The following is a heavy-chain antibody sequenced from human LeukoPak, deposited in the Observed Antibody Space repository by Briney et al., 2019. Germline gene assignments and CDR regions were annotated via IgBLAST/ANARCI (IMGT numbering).Heavy chain of an antibody. D-gene: IGHD2-15*01. CDR3: ARGVVAASAYYYYYYMDV. Sequence: ASVKVSCKASGYTFIGYYIHWVRQAPGQGLEWMGWIHPNNGGTNYAQKFQGRVTMTRDTSIRTAYLELSRLTSDDTAVYYCARGVVAASAYYYYYYMDVWGKGTTVTVSS. V-gene: IGHV1-2*02. J-gene: IGHJ6*03. CDR2: IHPNNGGT. CDR1: GYTFIGYY.